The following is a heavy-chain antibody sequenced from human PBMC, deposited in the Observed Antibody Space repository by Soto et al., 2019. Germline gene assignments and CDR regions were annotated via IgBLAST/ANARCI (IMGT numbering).Heavy chain of an antibody. D-gene: IGHD4-17*01. CDR2: ISSSSSYI. J-gene: IGHJ4*02. CDR3: ARDRKTTVSPFDY. V-gene: IGHV3-21*01. CDR1: GSTFSGYS. Sequence: EVQLVESGGGLLKPGGSLRLSGEASGSTFSGYSLNWVRKAPGKGREWVSSISSSSSYIYYADSVKGRFTISRDNAKNSLYLQMNSLRAEDTAVYYCARDRKTTVSPFDYWGQGTLVTVSS.